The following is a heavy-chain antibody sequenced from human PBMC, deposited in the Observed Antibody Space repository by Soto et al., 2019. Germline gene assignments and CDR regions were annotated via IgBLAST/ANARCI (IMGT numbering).Heavy chain of an antibody. J-gene: IGHJ6*02. CDR1: GGTFSSYA. CDR2: IIPIFGTA. Sequence: ASVKVSCKASGGTFSSYAISWVRQAPGQGLEWMGGIIPIFGTANYAQKFQGRVTITADESTSTAYMELSSLRSEDTAVYYCARRSGVVPGGAYYYGMDVWGQGTTVTVSS. D-gene: IGHD2-2*01. CDR3: ARRSGVVPGGAYYYGMDV. V-gene: IGHV1-69*13.